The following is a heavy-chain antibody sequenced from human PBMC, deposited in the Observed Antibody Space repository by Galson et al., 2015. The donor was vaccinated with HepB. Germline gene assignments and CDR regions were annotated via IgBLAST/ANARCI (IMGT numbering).Heavy chain of an antibody. D-gene: IGHD3-10*01. CDR3: AKEGSLWFGELVWFDP. CDR1: GFTFSSYA. V-gene: IGHV3-23*01. Sequence: SLRLSCAVSGFTFSSYAMSWVRQAPGKGLEWVSSISGSGGTTKYADSVKGRFTISRDNSKKTLFLQMNSLRAEDTAVYYCAKEGSLWFGELVWFDPWGQGTLVTVSS. J-gene: IGHJ5*02. CDR2: ISGSGGTT.